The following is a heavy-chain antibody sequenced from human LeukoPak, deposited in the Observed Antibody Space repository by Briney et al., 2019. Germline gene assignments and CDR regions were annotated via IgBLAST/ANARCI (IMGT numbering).Heavy chain of an antibody. CDR2: ISSSSSYI. J-gene: IGHJ4*02. CDR3: ARVSDEMTTVTPDFDY. V-gene: IGHV3-21*01. D-gene: IGHD4-17*01. Sequence: GGSLRLSCAASGFTFSSYSMNWVRQAPGKGLEWVSSISSSSSYIYYADSVKGRFTISRDNAKNSLYLQMNSLRAEDTAVYYCARVSDEMTTVTPDFDYWGQGTLVTVSS. CDR1: GFTFSSYS.